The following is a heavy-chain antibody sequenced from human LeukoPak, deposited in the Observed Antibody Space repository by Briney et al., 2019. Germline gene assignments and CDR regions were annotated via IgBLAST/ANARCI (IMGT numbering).Heavy chain of an antibody. CDR1: GYTFTGYY. V-gene: IGHV1-2*02. J-gene: IGHJ4*02. CDR3: ARSFIPTPGTTNGYLDY. D-gene: IGHD6-13*01. CDR2: INPNSGAT. Sequence: ASVKVSCKASGYTFTGYYISWVRQAPGQGFEWMGWINPNSGATKYAQNFQGRVTITRDTSITAAYMEVSGLTFDDTAVYYCARSFIPTPGTTNGYLDYWGQGTLVTVSS.